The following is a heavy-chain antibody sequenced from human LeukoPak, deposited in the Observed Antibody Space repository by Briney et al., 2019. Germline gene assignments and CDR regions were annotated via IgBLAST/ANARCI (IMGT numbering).Heavy chain of an antibody. J-gene: IGHJ4*02. CDR1: SLTFSHYS. D-gene: IGHD3-16*02. CDR3: ASQSSYFDY. V-gene: IGHV3-48*04. CDR2: ISSASRTI. Sequence: AGGSLRLSCIASSLTFSHYSMNWVRQAPGRGLEWLAYISSASRTIYYADSVKGRFTISRDNAKNSLYLQMNSLRAEDTAVYYCASQSSYFDYWGQGTLVTVSS.